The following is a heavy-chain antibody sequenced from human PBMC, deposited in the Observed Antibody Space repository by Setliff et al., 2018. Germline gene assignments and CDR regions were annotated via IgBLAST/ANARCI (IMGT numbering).Heavy chain of an antibody. J-gene: IGHJ4*02. V-gene: IGHV1-18*01. CDR3: ATFRGYTYGYDY. CDR2: ISGYNSNT. D-gene: IGHD5-18*01. CDR1: GFTFKTYS. Sequence: ASVKVSCKASGFTFKTYSFSWIRQAPGQGLEWVGWISGYNSNTIYAQNFQGRVTMTTDASTNTAYMELGSLGSDDTAVYYCATFRGYTYGYDYWGQGTLVTVSS.